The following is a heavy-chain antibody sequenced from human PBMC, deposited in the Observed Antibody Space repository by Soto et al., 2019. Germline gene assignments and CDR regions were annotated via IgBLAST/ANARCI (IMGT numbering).Heavy chain of an antibody. Sequence: ASVKVSCKASGYTFTGYYMHWVRQAPGQGLEWMGWINPNSGGTNYAQKFQGWVTMIRDTSISTAYMELSRLRSDDTAVYYCARDVKHTIFGVVNYYYGMDVWGQGTTVTVSS. J-gene: IGHJ6*02. CDR3: ARDVKHTIFGVVNYYYGMDV. D-gene: IGHD3-3*01. CDR1: GYTFTGYY. CDR2: INPNSGGT. V-gene: IGHV1-2*04.